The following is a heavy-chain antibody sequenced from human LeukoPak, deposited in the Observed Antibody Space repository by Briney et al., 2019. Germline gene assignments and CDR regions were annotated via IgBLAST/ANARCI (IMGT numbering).Heavy chain of an antibody. V-gene: IGHV4-31*03. CDR1: GGSISSGGYY. CDR3: ARAPRPAYGSGRNEYHFDY. CDR2: IYYSGST. J-gene: IGHJ4*02. Sequence: SETLSLTCTVSGGSISSGGYYWSWIRQHPGKGLEWIGYIYYSGSTYYNPSLKSRVTISVDTSKNQFSLKLSSVTAADTAVYYCARAPRPAYGSGRNEYHFDYWGQGTLVTVSS. D-gene: IGHD3-10*01.